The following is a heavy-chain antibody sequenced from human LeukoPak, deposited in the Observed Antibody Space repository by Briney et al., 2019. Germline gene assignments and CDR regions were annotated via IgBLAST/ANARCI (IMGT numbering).Heavy chain of an antibody. CDR2: IWYDEGKK. CDR3: ARDETYDYESNGYLDF. Sequence: GRSLRLSCAASGFTFSDYGMYWVRQAPGKGLEWVALIWYDEGKKYYTDSVRGRFTISRDNAKNLVYLQMSSLRAEDTAIYYCARDETYDYESNGYLDFWGQGTVVTVSS. J-gene: IGHJ4*02. V-gene: IGHV3-33*01. D-gene: IGHD3-22*01. CDR1: GFTFSDYG.